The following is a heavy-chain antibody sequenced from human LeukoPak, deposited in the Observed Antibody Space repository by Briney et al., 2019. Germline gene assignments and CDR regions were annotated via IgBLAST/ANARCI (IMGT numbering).Heavy chain of an antibody. V-gene: IGHV3-30*03. CDR2: ISYDGNKK. CDR1: GFIFSSYD. Sequence: GSLRLSCAVSGFIFSSYDIHWVRQAPGKGLDWVAGISYDGNKKYYADSVRGRFTISRDNSKNTLYLQVNSLKTEDTAVYYCTTVYTMIAPGADYWGQGTLVTVSS. D-gene: IGHD3-22*01. J-gene: IGHJ4*02. CDR3: TTVYTMIAPGADY.